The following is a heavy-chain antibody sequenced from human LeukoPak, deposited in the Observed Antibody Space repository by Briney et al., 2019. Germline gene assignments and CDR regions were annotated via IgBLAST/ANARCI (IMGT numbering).Heavy chain of an antibody. Sequence: SETLSLTCTVSGGSISSSSYYWGWIRQPPGKGLEWIGEINHSGSTNYNPSLKSRVTISVDTSKNQFSLKLSSVTAADTAVYYCARGEKDGGGKFDYWGQGTLVTVSS. CDR1: GGSISSSSYY. J-gene: IGHJ4*02. V-gene: IGHV4-39*07. CDR2: INHSGST. D-gene: IGHD4-23*01. CDR3: ARGEKDGGGKFDY.